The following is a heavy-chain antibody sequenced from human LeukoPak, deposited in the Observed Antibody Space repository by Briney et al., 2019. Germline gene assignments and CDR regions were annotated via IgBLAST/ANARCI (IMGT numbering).Heavy chain of an antibody. D-gene: IGHD2-2*01. J-gene: IGHJ4*02. CDR2: IRSKANSYAT. V-gene: IGHV3-73*01. CDR3: TRHAVGSSGTIDY. Sequence: PGGSLRLSCAASGFTFSGSAMHWVCQASGKGLEWVGRIRSKANSYATAYAASVKGRFTISRDDSKNTAYLQMNSLKTEDTAVYYCTRHAVGSSGTIDYWGQGTLVTVSS. CDR1: GFTFSGSA.